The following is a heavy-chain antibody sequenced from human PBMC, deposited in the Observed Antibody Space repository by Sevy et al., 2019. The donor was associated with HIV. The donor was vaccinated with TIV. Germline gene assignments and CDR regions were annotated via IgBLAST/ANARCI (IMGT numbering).Heavy chain of an antibody. V-gene: IGHV1-8*01. D-gene: IGHD3-9*01. CDR2: MNPNSGNT. CDR1: GYTFTSYD. CDR3: ARESRLRYFDWLLKGDYYYYGMDV. J-gene: IGHJ6*02. Sequence: ASVKVSCKASGYTFTSYDINWVRQATGQGLEWMGWMNPNSGNTGYAQKFQGRVTMTRNTSISTAYMELSSLRSEDTAVYYCARESRLRYFDWLLKGDYYYYGMDVWGQGTTDTVSS.